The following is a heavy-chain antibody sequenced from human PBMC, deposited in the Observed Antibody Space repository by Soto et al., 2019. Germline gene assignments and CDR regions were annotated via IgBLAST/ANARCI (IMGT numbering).Heavy chain of an antibody. CDR3: ARPYSSGWYGDLDY. Sequence: QVQLVESGGGVVQPGRSLRLSCTASGFTFSSYAMHWVRQAPGKGLEWVAVISYDGSNKYYADSVKGRFTISRDNSKNTIDLQMNSLRVEDTAVYYCARPYSSGWYGDLDYWGQGTLVTVSS. CDR1: GFTFSSYA. CDR2: ISYDGSNK. J-gene: IGHJ4*02. D-gene: IGHD6-19*01. V-gene: IGHV3-30-3*01.